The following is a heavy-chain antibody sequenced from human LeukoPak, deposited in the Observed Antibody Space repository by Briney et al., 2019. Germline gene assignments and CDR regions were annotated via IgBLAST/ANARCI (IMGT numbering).Heavy chain of an antibody. Sequence: SETLSLTCTVSGGSISSSSYYWGWIRQPPGKGLEWIGSIYYSGSTYYNPSLKSRVTISVDTSKNQFSLKLSSVTAADTAVYYCARDLNPYYYDSSGYPFDYWGQGTLVTVSS. CDR3: ARDLNPYYYDSSGYPFDY. CDR1: GGSISSSSYY. D-gene: IGHD3-22*01. J-gene: IGHJ4*02. CDR2: IYYSGST. V-gene: IGHV4-39*07.